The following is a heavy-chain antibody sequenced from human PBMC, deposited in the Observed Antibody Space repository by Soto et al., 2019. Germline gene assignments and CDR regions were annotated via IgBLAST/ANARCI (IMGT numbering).Heavy chain of an antibody. V-gene: IGHV1-3*01. Sequence: ASVKVSCKASGGTFSSYAISWVRQAPGQRLEWMGWINAGNGNTKYSQKFQGRVTITRDTSASTAYMELSSLRSEDTAVYYCARGYYDYIWGSYRDAYYYYYMDVWGKGTTVTVSS. CDR2: INAGNGNT. CDR1: GGTFSSYA. CDR3: ARGYYDYIWGSYRDAYYYYYMDV. D-gene: IGHD3-16*02. J-gene: IGHJ6*03.